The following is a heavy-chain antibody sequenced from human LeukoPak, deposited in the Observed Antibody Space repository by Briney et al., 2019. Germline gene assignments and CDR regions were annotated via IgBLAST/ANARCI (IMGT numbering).Heavy chain of an antibody. CDR1: GGSISSSSYY. D-gene: IGHD3-10*01. V-gene: IGHV4-39*07. J-gene: IGHJ6*03. Sequence: PSETLSLTCTVSGGSISSSSYYWGWIRQPPGKGLEWIGSIYYSGSTYYNPSLQSRVTISEDTSTNQFSLKLSSVTATDTAVYYCARVSCYYGSGSYAYYYMDVWGKGTTVTISS. CDR2: IYYSGST. CDR3: ARVSCYYGSGSYAYYYMDV.